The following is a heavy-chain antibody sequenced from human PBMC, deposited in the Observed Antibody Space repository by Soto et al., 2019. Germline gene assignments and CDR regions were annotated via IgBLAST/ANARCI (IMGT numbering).Heavy chain of an antibody. V-gene: IGHV4-34*01. J-gene: IGHJ5*02. CDR2: INRSGST. D-gene: IGHD2-15*01. CDR3: ARGDRISGGYNWFDP. CDR1: GGSSSGYY. Sequence: PSETLSLTCAVYGGSSSGYYWSWIRQPPGKGLQWIGEINRSGSTNYNPSLKSRVTISVDTSKNQFSLKLTSVTAADTAVYYCARGDRISGGYNWFDPWGQGTLVTLSS.